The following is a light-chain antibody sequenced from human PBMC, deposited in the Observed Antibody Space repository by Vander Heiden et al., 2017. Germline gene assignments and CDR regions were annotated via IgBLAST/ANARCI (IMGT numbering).Light chain of an antibody. CDR1: QSISNW. Sequence: DIQMTQSPSTLSPSVGDRVTITCRASQSISNWLAWYYQKTGKAPKLLIYDVSSLESGVPSRFSGSGSGTEFTLTINSLQPDDFATYYCQQYNSYPYTFGQGTKLEIK. J-gene: IGKJ2*01. CDR3: QQYNSYPYT. V-gene: IGKV1-5*01. CDR2: DVS.